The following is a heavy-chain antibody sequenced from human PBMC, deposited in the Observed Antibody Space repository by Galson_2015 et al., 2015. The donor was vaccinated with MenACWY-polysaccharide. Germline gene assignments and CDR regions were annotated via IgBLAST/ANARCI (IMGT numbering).Heavy chain of an antibody. CDR2: ISGSGYST. J-gene: IGHJ6*02. Sequence: SLRLSCVASGLSFSTYAMTWVRQAPGKGLEWVSGISGSGYSTYYADSVRGRFTISRANSKNTLYLQMNSLTAEDTAIYYCANLDCSSASCLSGYYGLDVWGQGTTVTVSS. CDR1: GLSFSTYA. D-gene: IGHD2-2*01. CDR3: ANLDCSSASCLSGYYGLDV. V-gene: IGHV3-23*01.